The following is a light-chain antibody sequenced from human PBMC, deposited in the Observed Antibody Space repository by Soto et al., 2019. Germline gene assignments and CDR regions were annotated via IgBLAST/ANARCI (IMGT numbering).Light chain of an antibody. CDR2: KAS. V-gene: IGKV1-5*03. CDR1: QSISSW. J-gene: IGKJ2*01. Sequence: DIPMTQSPSTLSASVGDRVTITCRASQSISSWLAWYQQKPGKAPKLLIYKASSLESGVPSRFSGSGSGTEFTLTISSLQPDDFATDYCQQYHSYPYTFGQGTKLEIK. CDR3: QQYHSYPYT.